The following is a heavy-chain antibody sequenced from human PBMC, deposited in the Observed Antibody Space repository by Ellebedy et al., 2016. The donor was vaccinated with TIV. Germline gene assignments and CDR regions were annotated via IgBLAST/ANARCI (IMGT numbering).Heavy chain of an antibody. J-gene: IGHJ4*02. D-gene: IGHD6-13*01. CDR2: IYTSGST. V-gene: IGHV4-4*07. Sequence: SETLSLXXTVPGGSISSYYWSWIRQPAGKGLEWIGRIYTSGSTNYNPSLKSRVTMSVDTSKNQFSLKLSSVTAADTAVYYCARSWGGTGIAAFDYWGQGSLVTVSS. CDR1: GGSISSYY. CDR3: ARSWGGTGIAAFDY.